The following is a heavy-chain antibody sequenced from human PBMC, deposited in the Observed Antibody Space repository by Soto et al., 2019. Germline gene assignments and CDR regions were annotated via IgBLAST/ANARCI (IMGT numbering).Heavy chain of an antibody. V-gene: IGHV4-34*01. CDR3: ARDKITGLFDY. CDR2: INHSGST. J-gene: IGHJ4*02. CDR1: GGSCSGYC. D-gene: IGHD2-8*02. Sequence: SDTLSLTCAVHGGSCSGYCWTWIRQPPGTGLEWIGEINHSGSTNYNPSLKSRVTISVDTSKNQFSLKLTPVTAADTAVYYFARDKITGLFDYWGQGTLVT.